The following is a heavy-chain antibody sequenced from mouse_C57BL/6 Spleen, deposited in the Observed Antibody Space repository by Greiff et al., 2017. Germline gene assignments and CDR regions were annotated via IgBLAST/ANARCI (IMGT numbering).Heavy chain of an antibody. CDR1: GYTFTSYW. J-gene: IGHJ2*01. V-gene: IGHV1-50*01. CDR3: ARTGSSLFDY. Sequence: QVQLQQPGAELVKPGASVKLSCKASGYTFTSYWMQWVKQRPGQGLEWIGEIDPSDSYTNYNQKFKGQATLTVDTSSSTAYMQLSSLTSEDSAVYYCARTGSSLFDYWGQGTTLTVSS. CDR2: IDPSDSYT. D-gene: IGHD1-1*01.